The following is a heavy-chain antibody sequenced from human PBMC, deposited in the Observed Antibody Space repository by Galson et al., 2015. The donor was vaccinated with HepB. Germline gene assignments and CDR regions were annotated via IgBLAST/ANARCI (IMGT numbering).Heavy chain of an antibody. CDR3: ARGEGYCSGGSCDWS. V-gene: IGHV3-33*01. J-gene: IGHJ5*02. Sequence: SLRLSCAASGFTFSSYGMHWVRQAPGKGLEWVAVIWYDGSNKYYADSVKGRFTISRDNSKNTLYLQMNSLRAEDTAVNYCARGEGYCSGGSCDWSWGQGTLVTVSS. D-gene: IGHD2-15*01. CDR1: GFTFSSYG. CDR2: IWYDGSNK.